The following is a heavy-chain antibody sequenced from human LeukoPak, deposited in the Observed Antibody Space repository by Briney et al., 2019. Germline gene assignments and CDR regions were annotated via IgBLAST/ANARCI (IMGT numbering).Heavy chain of an antibody. CDR3: AKAGGTDYYYYGMDV. V-gene: IGHV3-23*01. CDR2: ISGSGGST. CDR1: GLTFSSYA. D-gene: IGHD2-8*02. Sequence: GSLRLSCAASGLTFSSYAMSWVRQAPGKGLEWVSAISGSGGSTYYADSVKGRFTISRDNSKNTLYLQMNSLRAEDTAVYYCAKAGGTDYYYYGMDVWGQGTTVTVSS. J-gene: IGHJ6*02.